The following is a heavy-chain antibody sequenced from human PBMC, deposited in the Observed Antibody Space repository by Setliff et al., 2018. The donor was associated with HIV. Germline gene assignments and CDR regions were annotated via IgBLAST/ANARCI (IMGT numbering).Heavy chain of an antibody. CDR2: INPNSGGT. D-gene: IGHD3-10*01. CDR1: GYTFTAYY. Sequence: GASVKVSCKAYGYTFTAYYMHWVRQAPGQGLEWMGWINPNSGGTKYSQDLQGRITITRDTSANTAYMELSRLRSDDTAVYFCARGALLAVFDFDHWGHGTLVTV. CDR3: ARGALLAVFDFDH. J-gene: IGHJ4*01. V-gene: IGHV1-2*02.